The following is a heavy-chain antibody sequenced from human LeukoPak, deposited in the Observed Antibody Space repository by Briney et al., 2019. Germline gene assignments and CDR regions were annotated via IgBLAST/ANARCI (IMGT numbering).Heavy chain of an antibody. Sequence: SETLSLTCTVSGGSINSDSYYWSWIRQLPGKGLEWIGYVYYSGSTYYNPSVKRRVTISVDTSKNQFSLKLSSVTAADTAVYYCAREGTSGTHLNWFDPWGQGTLVTVSS. CDR2: VYYSGST. CDR3: AREGTSGTHLNWFDP. V-gene: IGHV4-31*03. CDR1: GGSINSDSYY. J-gene: IGHJ5*02. D-gene: IGHD1-1*01.